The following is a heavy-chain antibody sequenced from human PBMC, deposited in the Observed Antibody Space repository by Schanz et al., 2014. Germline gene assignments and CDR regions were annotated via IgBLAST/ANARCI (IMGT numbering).Heavy chain of an antibody. J-gene: IGHJ6*03. D-gene: IGHD2-21*02. V-gene: IGHV3-48*01. CDR1: CRVSGYS. CDR3: ARAGDLFDPNYYMDC. CDR2: IDGKSTTV. Sequence: CRVSGYSMNWVRLNPGKGLEWLSFIDGKSTTVSYADSVKGRFTVSRDNARNSLYLHMNTLGAEDTAVYYCARAGDLFDPNYYMDCSGTGTTVTVSS.